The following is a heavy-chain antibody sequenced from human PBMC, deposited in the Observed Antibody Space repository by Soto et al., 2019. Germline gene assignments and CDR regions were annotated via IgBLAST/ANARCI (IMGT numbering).Heavy chain of an antibody. CDR3: ARERRGDGNAEL. J-gene: IGHJ4*02. V-gene: IGHV3-66*01. D-gene: IGHD1-7*01. CDR2: IYSGGNT. CDR1: GFTVSTSR. Sequence: DVQVLESGGGLVLPGGSLRLSCAASGFTVSTSRMSWFRQSPGKGLEWVSVIYSGGNTYYADSVKGRFTISRDNSQNTLYIQMNSLSAEDTAVYYCARERRGDGNAELWGQGTLVTVSS.